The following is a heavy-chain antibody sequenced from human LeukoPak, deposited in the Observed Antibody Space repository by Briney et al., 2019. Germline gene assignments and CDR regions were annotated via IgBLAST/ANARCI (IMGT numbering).Heavy chain of an antibody. J-gene: IGHJ4*02. CDR3: ARFLGSGWYGVDY. Sequence: PSETLSLTCAVYGGSFSGYYWSWIRQPPGEGLEWIGEINHSGSTNYNPSLKSRVTISVDTSKNQFPLKLSSVTAADTAVYYCARFLGSGWYGVDYWGQGTLVTVSS. V-gene: IGHV4-34*01. CDR2: INHSGST. D-gene: IGHD6-19*01. CDR1: GGSFSGYY.